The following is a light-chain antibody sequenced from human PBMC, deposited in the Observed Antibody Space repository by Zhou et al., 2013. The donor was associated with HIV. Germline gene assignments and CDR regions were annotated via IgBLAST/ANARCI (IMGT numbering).Light chain of an antibody. V-gene: IGKV1-9*01. Sequence: IQLTQSPSSLAASVGDTVTITCRASQGITTYLVWYQQKPGKAPNLLIYAASTLQSGVPSRFSGGGSGTEFTLTISSLQPEDSAIYYCQHYDTYPLTFGGGTKVEI. J-gene: IGKJ4*01. CDR3: QHYDTYPLT. CDR2: AAS. CDR1: QGITTY.